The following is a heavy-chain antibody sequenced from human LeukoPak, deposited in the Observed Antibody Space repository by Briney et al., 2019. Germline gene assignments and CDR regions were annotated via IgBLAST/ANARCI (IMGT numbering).Heavy chain of an antibody. D-gene: IGHD2/OR15-2a*01. CDR1: GFIFSPCG. CDR2: INHSGST. J-gene: IGHJ3*01. Sequence: GSLRLSCVASGFIFSPCGMTWVRLAPGKGLEWIGEINHSGSTNYNPSLKSRVTISVDTSKNQFSLKLGSVTAADTAVYYCARSNPAESAFDFWGQGTMATVSS. CDR3: ARSNPAESAFDF. V-gene: IGHV4-34*01.